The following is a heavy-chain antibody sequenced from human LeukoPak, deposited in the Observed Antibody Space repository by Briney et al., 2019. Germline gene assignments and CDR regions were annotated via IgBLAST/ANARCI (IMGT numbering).Heavy chain of an antibody. D-gene: IGHD4-11*01. CDR2: IYHSGIT. Sequence: PSETLSLTCTVSGGSISNYYWSWIRQPPGKGLEWIGYIYHSGITFYNPSLRSRVTVSIDTSKNQFSLKLSSVTAADTAVYYCARDRSTVDYYGLDVWGQGTTVIVSS. J-gene: IGHJ6*02. CDR3: ARDRSTVDYYGLDV. V-gene: IGHV4-59*12. CDR1: GGSISNYY.